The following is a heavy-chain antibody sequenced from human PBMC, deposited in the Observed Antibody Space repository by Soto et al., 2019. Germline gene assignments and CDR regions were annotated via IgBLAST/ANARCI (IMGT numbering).Heavy chain of an antibody. J-gene: IGHJ6*02. CDR1: GFTFDDYA. V-gene: IGHV3-9*01. CDR3: AKDITVVPYYGMDV. CDR2: ISWNSGSI. D-gene: IGHD2-15*01. Sequence: LRLSCAASGFTFDDYAMHWVRQAPGKGLEWVSGISWNSGSIGYADSVKGRFTISRDNAKNSLYLQMNSLRAEDTALYYCAKDITVVPYYGMDVWGQGTTVTVSS.